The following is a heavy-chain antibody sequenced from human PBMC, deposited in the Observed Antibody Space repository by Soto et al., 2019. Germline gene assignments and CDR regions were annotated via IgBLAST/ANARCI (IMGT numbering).Heavy chain of an antibody. V-gene: IGHV1-58*01. J-gene: IGHJ4*02. CDR2: ILVGSGQT. CDR3: AAISSGYYRVFDY. CDR1: GAPFTSST. D-gene: IGHD3-22*01. Sequence: SVKTACKAPGAPFTSSTVNWVRQARGQPPEWIGWILVGSGQTNSAQKFQGRVAITRDMSTYTAYLELNSLRSDDSAVYYWAAISSGYYRVFDYWGQGTLVTVSS.